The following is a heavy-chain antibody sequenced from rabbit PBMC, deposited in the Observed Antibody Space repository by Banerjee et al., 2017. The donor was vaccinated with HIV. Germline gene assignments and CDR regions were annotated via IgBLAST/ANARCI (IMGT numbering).Heavy chain of an antibody. J-gene: IGHJ4*01. CDR1: GFSFSTTYY. V-gene: IGHV1S45*01. CDR3: ARGISYAGYGYYTGYGYANL. Sequence: QEQLEESGGDLVKPEGSLTLTCTTSGFSFSTTYYMCWVRQAPGKGLEWIGCIYTSDGRADYASWAKGRFTISKTSSTTVTLQLTSLTVADTATYFCARGISYAGYGYYTGYGYANLWGQGTLVTVS. CDR2: IYTSDGRA. D-gene: IGHD8-1*01.